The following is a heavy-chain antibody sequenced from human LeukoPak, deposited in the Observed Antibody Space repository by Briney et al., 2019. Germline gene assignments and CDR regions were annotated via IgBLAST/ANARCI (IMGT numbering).Heavy chain of an antibody. D-gene: IGHD1-26*01. CDR2: VTGSATTT. CDR3: VKHARVGTSTAFEV. CDR1: GFTFDHFG. Sequence: PGGSPRLSCTASGFTFDHFGMSWVRQAPGKGLEWVSAVTGSATTTSYADSVKGRFTVSRDNSQSLLSLQMDSLGAEDTAIYYCVKHARVGTSTAFEVWGQGTLVTVSS. V-gene: IGHV3-23*01. J-gene: IGHJ3*01.